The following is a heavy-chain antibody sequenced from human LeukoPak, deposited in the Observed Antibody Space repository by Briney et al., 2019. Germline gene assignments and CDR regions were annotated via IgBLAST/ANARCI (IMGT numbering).Heavy chain of an antibody. CDR2: ISGSRI. V-gene: IGHV3-48*02. CDR1: GFTFSSYG. D-gene: IGHD3-9*01. CDR3: ARDKDWAFDY. J-gene: IGHJ4*02. Sequence: PGGSLRLSCAASGFTFSSYGMNWVRQAPGKGLEWISYISGSRILYADSVKGRFTVSRDIAKNSLFLQMNSLRDEDTAVYFCARDKDWAFDYWGQGSLVTVSS.